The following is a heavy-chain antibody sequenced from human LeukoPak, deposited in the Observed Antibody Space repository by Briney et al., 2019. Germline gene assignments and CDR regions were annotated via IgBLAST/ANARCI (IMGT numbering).Heavy chain of an antibody. CDR3: AKLPANYDILTGYYTPPNYFDY. J-gene: IGHJ4*02. V-gene: IGHV3-23*01. D-gene: IGHD3-9*01. CDR1: GFTFSSYA. CDR2: ISGSGGST. Sequence: GGSLRLSCAASGFTFSSYAMSWVRQAPGKGLEWVSAISGSGGSTYYADSVKGRFTISRDNSKNTLYLQMNSLRAEDRAVYYCAKLPANYDILTGYYTPPNYFDYWGQGTLVTVSS.